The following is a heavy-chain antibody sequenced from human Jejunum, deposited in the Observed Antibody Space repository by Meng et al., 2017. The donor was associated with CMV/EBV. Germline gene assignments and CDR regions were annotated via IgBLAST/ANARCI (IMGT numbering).Heavy chain of an antibody. Sequence: ACRFRLRDYDRSWNRQATGKGVEWGSSISTSGGTTSYADSVKGRFTISRDNAKKSLHLQMDSLRAEDTAVYYCAREVDFLYYFDYWGQGTLVTVSS. J-gene: IGHJ4*02. CDR1: RFRLRDYD. V-gene: IGHV3-11*01. CDR2: ISTSGGTT. CDR3: AREVDFLYYFDY.